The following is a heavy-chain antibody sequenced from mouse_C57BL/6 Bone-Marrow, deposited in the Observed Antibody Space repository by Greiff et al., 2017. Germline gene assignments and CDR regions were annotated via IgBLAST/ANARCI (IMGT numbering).Heavy chain of an antibody. CDR1: GYTFTGYW. D-gene: IGHD2-1*01. CDR3: ARSVIYYGKGYYAMDY. J-gene: IGHJ4*01. CDR2: ILPGSGST. Sequence: QVQLQQSGAELMKPGASVKLSCKATGYTFTGYWIEWVKQRPGHGLEWIGEILPGSGSTNYNEKFKGKATFTADTSSNTAYMQLNSLTTEDSAIXYCARSVIYYGKGYYAMDYWGQGTSVTVSS. V-gene: IGHV1-9*01.